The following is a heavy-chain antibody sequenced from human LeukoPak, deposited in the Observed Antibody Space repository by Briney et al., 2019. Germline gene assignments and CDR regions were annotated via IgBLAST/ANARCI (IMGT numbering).Heavy chain of an antibody. D-gene: IGHD3-10*01. CDR3: ASRTMARGVLNLYGMDV. CDR1: GYTFTSYG. Sequence: ASVKVSCKASGYTFTSYGISWVRQAPGQGLEWMGWISAYNGNTNYAQKLQGRVTMTTDTSTSTAYMELRSLRSDDTAVYYCASRTMARGVLNLYGMDVWGQGTTVTVSS. V-gene: IGHV1-18*01. J-gene: IGHJ6*02. CDR2: ISAYNGNT.